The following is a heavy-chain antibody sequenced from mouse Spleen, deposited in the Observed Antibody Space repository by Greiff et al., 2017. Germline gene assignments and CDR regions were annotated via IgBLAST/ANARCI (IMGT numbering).Heavy chain of an antibody. CDR1: GYSITSGYY. Sequence: EVKLQESGPGLVKPSQSLSLTCSVTGYSITSGYYWNWIRQFPGNKLEWMGYISYDGSNNYNPSLKNRISITRDPSKNQFFLKLNSVTTEDTATYYCARGGFITTVVATDYWGQGTTLTVSS. D-gene: IGHD1-1*01. J-gene: IGHJ2*01. V-gene: IGHV3-6*01. CDR3: ARGGFITTVVATDY. CDR2: ISYDGSN.